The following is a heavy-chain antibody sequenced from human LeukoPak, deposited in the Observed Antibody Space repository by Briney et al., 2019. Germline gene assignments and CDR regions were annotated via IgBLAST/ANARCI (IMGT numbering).Heavy chain of an antibody. D-gene: IGHD6-13*01. J-gene: IGHJ4*02. Sequence: GASVKVSCQASGYTFTSYYMHWVRQAPGQGLEWVGIINPRGGSTSYAQKFQGRVTITADKSTSTAYMELSSLRSEDTAVYYCARGSAAGTSFDYWGQGTLVTVSS. V-gene: IGHV1-46*01. CDR1: GYTFTSYY. CDR3: ARGSAAGTSFDY. CDR2: INPRGGST.